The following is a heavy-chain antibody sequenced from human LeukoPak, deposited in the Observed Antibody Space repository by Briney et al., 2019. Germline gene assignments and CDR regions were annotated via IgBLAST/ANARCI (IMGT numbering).Heavy chain of an antibody. J-gene: IGHJ4*02. CDR2: INPNSGGT. CDR1: GYTFTRYY. CDR3: ARGYYDSSGYYNFDY. Sequence: ASVKVSCKASGYTFTRYYMHWVRQAPGQGLEWMGWINPNSGGTNYAQKFQGRVTMTRDTSISTAYMELSRLRSDDTAVYYCARGYYDSSGYYNFDYWGQGTLVTVSS. D-gene: IGHD3-22*01. V-gene: IGHV1-2*02.